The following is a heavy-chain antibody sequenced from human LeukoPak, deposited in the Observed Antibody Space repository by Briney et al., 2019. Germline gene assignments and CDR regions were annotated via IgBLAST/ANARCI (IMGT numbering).Heavy chain of an antibody. CDR2: ISGSSGII. CDR3: ARGSTYYGSSGQVPFDY. Sequence: GGSLRLSCAASGFTFNTYTMNWVRQASGKGLEWVSYISGSSGIIDYADSVRGRFTISRDNAKNSLYLQMNSLRAEDTAVYYCARGSTYYGSSGQVPFDYWGQGTLVTVSS. V-gene: IGHV3-48*01. J-gene: IGHJ4*02. CDR1: GFTFNTYT. D-gene: IGHD3-22*01.